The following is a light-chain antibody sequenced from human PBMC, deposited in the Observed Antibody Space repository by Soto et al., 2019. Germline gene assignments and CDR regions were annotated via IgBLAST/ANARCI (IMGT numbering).Light chain of an antibody. CDR2: DAS. Sequence: EIVLTQSPGTLSLSPGERATLSCRASQSVSSSYLAWYQQKPGQPPRLLIYDASSRATGIPDRFTGSGSGTDFTLTISRLEPEDFAVYYCQQYGSSPRTFGQGTKLEIK. CDR3: QQYGSSPRT. CDR1: QSVSSSY. J-gene: IGKJ2*01. V-gene: IGKV3-20*01.